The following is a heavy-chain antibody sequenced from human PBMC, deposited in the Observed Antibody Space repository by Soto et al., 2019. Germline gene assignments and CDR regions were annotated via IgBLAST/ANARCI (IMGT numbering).Heavy chain of an antibody. CDR3: ARPHGGSSGWDNWFDP. CDR2: IYYSGST. CDR1: GGSISSYY. D-gene: IGHD6-25*01. V-gene: IGHV4-59*01. J-gene: IGHJ5*02. Sequence: SETLSLTCTVSGGSISSYYWSWIRQPPGKGLEWIGYIYYSGSTNYNPSLKSRVTISVDTSKNQFSLKLSSVTAADTAVYYCARPHGGSSGWDNWFDPWGQGTLVTISS.